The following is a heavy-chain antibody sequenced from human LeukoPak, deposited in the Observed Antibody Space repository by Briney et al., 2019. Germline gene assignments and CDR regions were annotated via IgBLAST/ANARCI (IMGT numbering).Heavy chain of an antibody. CDR3: ARDQGVRPLYYFDY. CDR2: IYTSGRTNYNPSPTGST. D-gene: IGHD3-10*01. CDR1: GGSISSYY. J-gene: IGHJ4*02. V-gene: IGHV4-4*07. Sequence: SETLSLTCTVSGGSISSYYWSWIRQPAGKGLEWIGRIYTSGRTNYNPSPTGSTNYNPSLKSRVTMSLDTSKNQFSLKLSSVTAADTAVYYCARDQGVRPLYYFDYWGQGALVTVSS.